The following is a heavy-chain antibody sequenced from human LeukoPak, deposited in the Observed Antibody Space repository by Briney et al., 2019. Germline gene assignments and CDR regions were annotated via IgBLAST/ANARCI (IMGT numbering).Heavy chain of an antibody. CDR2: IKSKIDGGTT. V-gene: IGHV3-15*01. D-gene: IGHD4-17*01. CDR3: TTDPPIYGAPPFDY. Sequence: GGSLRLSCAASGFTFSNAWMSWVRQAPGKGLEWVGRIKSKIDGGTTDYAAPVKGRFTISRDDSKNTLYLQMNSLKTEDTAVYYCTTDPPIYGAPPFDYWGQGTLVSV. CDR1: GFTFSNAW. J-gene: IGHJ4*02.